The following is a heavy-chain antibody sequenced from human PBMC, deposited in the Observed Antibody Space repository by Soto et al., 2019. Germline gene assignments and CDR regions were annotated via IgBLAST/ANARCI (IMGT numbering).Heavy chain of an antibody. V-gene: IGHV3-21*04. Sequence: GGSLRLSCAASGFTLGIYSMNWVRQAPGEGLEWVSYISSSSWSTYYADSVRGRFTISRDNPKNSLYLQMDSLRVEDTAVYYCARDLAVAGTGEPAGFDIWGQGTMVTVSS. CDR2: ISSSSWST. J-gene: IGHJ3*02. CDR1: GFTLGIYS. CDR3: ARDLAVAGTGEPAGFDI. D-gene: IGHD6-19*01.